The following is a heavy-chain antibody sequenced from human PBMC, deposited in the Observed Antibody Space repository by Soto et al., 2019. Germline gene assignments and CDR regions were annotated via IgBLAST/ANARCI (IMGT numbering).Heavy chain of an antibody. CDR2: ISYDGSNK. V-gene: IGHV3-30*03. CDR1: GFTFSSYG. Sequence: PGGSLRLSCAASGFTFSSYGMHWVRQAPGKGLEWVAVISYDGSNKYYADSVKGRFTISRDNSKNTLYLQMNSLKTEDTAVYYCARDTGGSYDYWGQGALVTVSS. D-gene: IGHD1-26*01. CDR3: ARDTGGSYDY. J-gene: IGHJ4*02.